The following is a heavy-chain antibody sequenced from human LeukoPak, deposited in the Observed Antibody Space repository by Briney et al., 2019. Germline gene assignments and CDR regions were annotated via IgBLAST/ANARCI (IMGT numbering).Heavy chain of an antibody. J-gene: IGHJ3*02. CDR3: ARDRCSSTSCYTPDAFDI. CDR2: IKQDGSEK. V-gene: IGHV3-7*01. CDR1: GFTFSSYW. D-gene: IGHD2-2*02. Sequence: GGSLRLSCAASGFTFSSYWMSWVRQAPGKGPEWVAYIKQDGSEKYYVDSVKGRFTISRDNAKNSLYLQMNSLRAEDTAVYYCARDRCSSTSCYTPDAFDIWGQGTMVTVSS.